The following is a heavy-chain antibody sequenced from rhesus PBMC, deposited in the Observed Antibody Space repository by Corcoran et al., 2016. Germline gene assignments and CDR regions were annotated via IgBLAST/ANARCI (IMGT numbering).Heavy chain of an antibody. CDR1: GYSISGYY. CDR2: ITYSGST. Sequence: QVQLQESGPGLVKPSETLSPTCAVSGYSISGYYWSWIRQAPGKGLEWIGDITYSGSTSYNPSLKSRVTISRDTSKNQFSLKLSSVTTADTAVYYCARETAAAGTFDYWGQGVLVTVSS. V-gene: IGHV4-122*02. J-gene: IGHJ4*01. CDR3: ARETAAAGTFDY. D-gene: IGHD6-25*01.